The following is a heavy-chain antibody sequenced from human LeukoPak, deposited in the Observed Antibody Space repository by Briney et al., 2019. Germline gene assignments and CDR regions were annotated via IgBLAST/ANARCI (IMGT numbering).Heavy chain of an antibody. CDR3: ATDSSLSYDIVTGYRNPTFDY. J-gene: IGHJ4*02. Sequence: AAVKVSCKASGYTFTSYGISWVRQAPGQGVEWMGWISAYNGNTNYAQKIQGRVTMTTDTSTSTAYMELRSLRFDDTAVYSCATDSSLSYDIVTGYRNPTFDYWGQGTLVTVSS. CDR2: ISAYNGNT. CDR1: GYTFTSYG. V-gene: IGHV1-18*01. D-gene: IGHD3-9*01.